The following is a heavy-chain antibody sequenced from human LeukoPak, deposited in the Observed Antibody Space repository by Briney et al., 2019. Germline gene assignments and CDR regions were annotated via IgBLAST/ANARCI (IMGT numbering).Heavy chain of an antibody. CDR3: ATYGDYSDYYFDY. Sequence: SETLSLTCAVYGGSFSGYYWSWIRQPPGKGLEWIGEINHSGSTNYNPSLKSRVTISVDTSKNQFSLKLSSVTAADTAVYYCATYGDYSDYYFDYWGQGTLVTVSS. D-gene: IGHD4-17*01. CDR2: INHSGST. J-gene: IGHJ4*02. CDR1: GGSFSGYY. V-gene: IGHV4-34*01.